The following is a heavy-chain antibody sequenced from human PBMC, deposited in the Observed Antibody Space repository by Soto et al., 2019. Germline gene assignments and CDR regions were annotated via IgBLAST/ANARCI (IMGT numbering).Heavy chain of an antibody. CDR2: IYYSGST. Sequence: SETLSLTCTVSGGSVSSGSYYWSWIRQPPGKGLEWIGYIYYSGSTNYNPSLKSRVTISVDTSKNQFSLKLSSVTAADTAVYFFSGEASSGYPPWGGYYYGMDVWGQGTTVTVSS. J-gene: IGHJ6*02. CDR1: GGSVSSGSYY. CDR3: SGEASSGYPPWGGYYYGMDV. D-gene: IGHD3-22*01. V-gene: IGHV4-61*01.